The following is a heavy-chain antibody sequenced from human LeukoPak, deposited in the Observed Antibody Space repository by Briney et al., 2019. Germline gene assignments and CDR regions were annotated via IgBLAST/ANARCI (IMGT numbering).Heavy chain of an antibody. CDR2: IYTSGST. D-gene: IGHD5-24*01. V-gene: IGHV4-61*02. J-gene: IGHJ4*02. Sequence: SETLSLTCTVSGGSISSGSYYGSWIRQPGGEGLEWFGRIYTSGSTNYHPSLKSRVTISVDTSKNQSSLKLSSVTAADTAVYYCARGRDGYNYGTDYWGQGTLVTVSS. CDR3: ARGRDGYNYGTDY. CDR1: GGSISSGSYY.